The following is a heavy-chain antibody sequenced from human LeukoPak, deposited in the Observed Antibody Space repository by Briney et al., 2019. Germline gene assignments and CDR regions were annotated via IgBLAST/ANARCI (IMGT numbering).Heavy chain of an antibody. Sequence: PSETLSLTCAVYGGSFSDYYWSWVRQPPGRGLEWIGEINHSGSTNYNPSLKSRVTISLDTSKNQFSLKLSSVTAADTAVYYCTRRSPEWMELFFDYWGQGTLVTVSS. V-gene: IGHV4-34*01. CDR1: GGSFSDYY. D-gene: IGHD3-3*01. J-gene: IGHJ4*02. CDR2: INHSGST. CDR3: TRRSPEWMELFFDY.